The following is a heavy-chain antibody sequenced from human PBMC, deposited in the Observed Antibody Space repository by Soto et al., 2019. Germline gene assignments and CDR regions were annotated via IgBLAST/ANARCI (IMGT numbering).Heavy chain of an antibody. V-gene: IGHV4-39*01. D-gene: IGHD4-17*01. CDR2: MYYSGRT. CDR3: ARHGNTVTTGYYYGMDV. J-gene: IGHJ6*02. CDR1: GASISSSNYY. Sequence: SETLSLTCTVSGASISSSNYYWGWIRQPPGRGLEWIGTMYYSGRTYYNPSLKSRVTTSVDTSKNQFSLKLSAVTATDTAVYYCARHGNTVTTGYYYGMDVWGQGTTVTVS.